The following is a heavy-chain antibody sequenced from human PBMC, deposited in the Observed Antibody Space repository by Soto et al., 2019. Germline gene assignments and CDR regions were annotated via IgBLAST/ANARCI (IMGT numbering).Heavy chain of an antibody. J-gene: IGHJ5*02. Sequence: EVQLVESGGGLVTPGGSLRLSCAASRSTFINAWMAWVRQAPGKGLEWVAHIKSESDGGTTDYAAPVKGRFTISRDASKNSLFLQMNSLNTEDTGVYYCTVLKKGYCDGSTCYSLRFDPWGQGTLVTVSS. V-gene: IGHV3-15*01. CDR1: RSTFINAW. CDR2: IKSESDGGTT. D-gene: IGHD2-15*01. CDR3: TVLKKGYCDGSTCYSLRFDP.